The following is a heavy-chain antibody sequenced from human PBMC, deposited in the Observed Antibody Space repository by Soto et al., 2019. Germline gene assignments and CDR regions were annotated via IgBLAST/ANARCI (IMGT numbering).Heavy chain of an antibody. J-gene: IGHJ6*03. V-gene: IGHV1-69*08. D-gene: IGHD4-4*01. CDR3: ARDINYIRLYYCYYMDV. CDR2: IIPILGIA. Sequence: QVQLVQSGAEVKKPGSSVKVSCKASGGTFSSYTISWVRQAPGQGLEWMGRIIPILGIANYAQKFQGRVTITADKSTRTAYMELSSLRSEDTAVYYCARDINYIRLYYCYYMDVWGKGTTVTVS. CDR1: GGTFSSYT.